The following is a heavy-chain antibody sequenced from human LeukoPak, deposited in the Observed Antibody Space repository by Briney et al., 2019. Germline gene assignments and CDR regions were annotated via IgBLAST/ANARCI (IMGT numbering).Heavy chain of an antibody. D-gene: IGHD5-18*01. V-gene: IGHV3-23*01. CDR1: GFTFNNYA. CDR3: VRHDSYIPY. J-gene: IGHJ4*02. Sequence: GGSLRLSCAASGFTFNNYAMSWVRQAPGKGLEWVSGISDSGGSTYYADSAKGRFTISRDNSKNTVHLQLNNLRVDDTAVYFCVRHDSYIPYWGQGTLVTVSS. CDR2: ISDSGGST.